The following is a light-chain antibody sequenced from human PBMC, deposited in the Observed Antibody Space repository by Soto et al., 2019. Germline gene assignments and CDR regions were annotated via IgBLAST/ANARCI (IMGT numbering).Light chain of an antibody. V-gene: IGKV3-20*01. Sequence: IVLTQSPAILALSPGDRAILSCRASQSVSSSYLAWYQHKPGQAPRLLIHGASSRVTGIPDRFSGSGSGTDFTLTITRLEPEDFAVYYCQQYQSLTFGGGTKVEIK. J-gene: IGKJ4*01. CDR2: GAS. CDR1: QSVSSSY. CDR3: QQYQSLT.